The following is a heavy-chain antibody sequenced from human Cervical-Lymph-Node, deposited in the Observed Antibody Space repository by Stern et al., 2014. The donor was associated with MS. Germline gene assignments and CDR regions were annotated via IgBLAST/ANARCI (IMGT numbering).Heavy chain of an antibody. Sequence: QVQLQESGPGLVKPSETLSLTCTVSGGSISSYYWSWIRQPPGKGLEWIGYIYYSGSTNYNPSLKSRVTISVETSKNQFSLKLSSVTAADTAVYYCARTRYYYYGMDVWGQGTTVTVSS. CDR1: GGSISSYY. V-gene: IGHV4-59*01. J-gene: IGHJ6*02. CDR2: IYYSGST. CDR3: ARTRYYYYGMDV.